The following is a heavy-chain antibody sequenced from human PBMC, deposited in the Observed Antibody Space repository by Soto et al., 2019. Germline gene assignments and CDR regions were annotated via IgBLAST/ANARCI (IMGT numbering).Heavy chain of an antibody. CDR2: INPDSGGT. CDR3: AREPGHDYGKYYHDL. J-gene: IGHJ5*02. Sequence: ASVKVSCKASGYTFRDFYIHWVRQAPAQGLEWMGWINPDSGGTLYAQTFQGRVTMTRDTSTGTAYLTLSSLRSGDTALYYWAREPGHDYGKYYHDLWGQGTLVTVSS. D-gene: IGHD4-17*01. CDR1: GYTFRDFY. V-gene: IGHV1-2*02.